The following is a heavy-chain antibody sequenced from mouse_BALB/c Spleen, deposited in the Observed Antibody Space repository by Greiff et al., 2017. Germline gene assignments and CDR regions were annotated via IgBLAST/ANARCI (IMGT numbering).Heavy chain of an antibody. CDR1: GYTFTSYW. D-gene: IGHD1-2*01. Sequence: QVQLQQPGAELVKPGASVKLSCKASGYTFTSYWMHWVKQRPGQGLEWIGEINPSNGRTNYNEKFKSKATLTVDKSSSTAYMQLSSLTSEDSAVYYCARRSLLRLRGAMDYWGQGTSVTVSS. CDR3: ARRSLLRLRGAMDY. J-gene: IGHJ4*01. V-gene: IGHV1S81*02. CDR2: INPSNGRT.